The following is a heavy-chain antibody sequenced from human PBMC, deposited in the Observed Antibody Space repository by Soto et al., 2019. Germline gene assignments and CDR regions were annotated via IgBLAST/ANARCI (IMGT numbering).Heavy chain of an antibody. J-gene: IGHJ4*02. D-gene: IGHD2-21*02. CDR3: GRGGLVVVVTAALDY. CDR1: GDTFTDYY. Sequence: QVQLMQSGAEVKKPGASVKASCKASGDTFTDYYIHWVRQAPGQGLEWMGTVNPSGGHTTYAQHLLGRVTMTRDTSTSTLYMELTSLTSDDTAIYYCGRGGLVVVVTAALDYWGQGTLVTVSS. CDR2: VNPSGGHT. V-gene: IGHV1-46*04.